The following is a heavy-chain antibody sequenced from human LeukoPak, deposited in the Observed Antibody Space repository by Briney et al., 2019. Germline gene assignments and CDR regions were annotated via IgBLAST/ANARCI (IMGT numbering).Heavy chain of an antibody. D-gene: IGHD3-3*01. CDR1: GFTFSTYA. J-gene: IGHJ6*03. Sequence: GRSLRLSCVPSGFTFSTYAMYWARQAPGKGLEWVAVIWYDGSNEHYADSVKGRFTISRDDSENTLDLQMNSLRTEDTAVYYCARGGITIFGVATYLDVWGKGTTLIVSS. V-gene: IGHV3-30*04. CDR2: IWYDGSNE. CDR3: ARGGITIFGVATYLDV.